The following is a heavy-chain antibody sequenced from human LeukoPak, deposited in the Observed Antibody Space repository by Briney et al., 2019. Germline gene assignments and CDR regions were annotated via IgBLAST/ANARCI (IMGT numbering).Heavy chain of an antibody. CDR2: ISYDVSNK. Sequence: GGSLRLSCAASGFTFSSYAMHWVRQAPGKGLEWGAVISYDVSNKYYADSVKGRFTISRDNSKNTLCLQMNSLRAEDTAVYYCARAPVNYDFWSGYYYFDYWGQGTLVTVSS. D-gene: IGHD3-3*01. CDR3: ARAPVNYDFWSGYYYFDY. V-gene: IGHV3-30*04. CDR1: GFTFSSYA. J-gene: IGHJ4*02.